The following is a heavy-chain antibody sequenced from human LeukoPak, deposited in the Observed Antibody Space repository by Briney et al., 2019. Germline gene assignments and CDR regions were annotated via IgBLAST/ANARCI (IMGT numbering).Heavy chain of an antibody. CDR1: GFTFSSYN. V-gene: IGHV3-21*01. D-gene: IGHD5-18*01. J-gene: IGHJ4*02. CDR2: ISSSSSYV. CDR3: ARDQNSYGYCYFDY. Sequence: GGSLRLSCAASGFTFSSYNMNWVRQAPGKGLEWVSSISSSSSYVYYAASVKGRFTISRDNAKNSLYLQMNSLRAEDTAVYYCARDQNSYGYCYFDYWGQGTLV.